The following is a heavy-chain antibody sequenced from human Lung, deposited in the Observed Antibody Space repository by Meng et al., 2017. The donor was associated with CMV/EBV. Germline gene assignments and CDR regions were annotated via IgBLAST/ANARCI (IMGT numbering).Heavy chain of an antibody. D-gene: IGHD6-13*01. Sequence: SXXVSXKASGGTFSSYAISWVRQAPGQGLEWMGGIIPIFGTANYAQKFQGRVTITTDESTSTAYMELSSLRSEDTAVYYCATSIVAAGGAFDIWGQGTXVTVSS. J-gene: IGHJ3*02. CDR2: IIPIFGTA. CDR1: GGTFSSYA. CDR3: ATSIVAAGGAFDI. V-gene: IGHV1-69*05.